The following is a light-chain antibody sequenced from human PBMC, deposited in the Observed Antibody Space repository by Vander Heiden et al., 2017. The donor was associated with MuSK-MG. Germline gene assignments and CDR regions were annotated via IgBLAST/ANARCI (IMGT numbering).Light chain of an antibody. CDR3: QQNDSNPPWT. J-gene: IGKJ1*01. Sequence: DMQMTQSPSSLPASVGDRVTITCRASQSISSYLNWYQQKPGKAPKLLIYAASSLQSGVPSRFSGSGSGTDFTLTISSRQPEDFAAYYCQQNDSNPPWTFGQGTKVEIK. V-gene: IGKV1-39*01. CDR1: QSISSY. CDR2: AAS.